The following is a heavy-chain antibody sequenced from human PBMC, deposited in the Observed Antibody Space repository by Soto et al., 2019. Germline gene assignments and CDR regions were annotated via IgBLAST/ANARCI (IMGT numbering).Heavy chain of an antibody. CDR2: ISYDGSNK. J-gene: IGHJ4*02. CDR1: GFTFSSYG. Sequence: GGSLRLSCAASGFTFSSYGMHWVRQAPGKGLEWVAVISYDGSNKYYADSVKGRFTISRDNSKNTLYLQMNSLRAEDTAVYYCAKEAHLGELPPLHWGQGTLVTVSS. V-gene: IGHV3-30*18. CDR3: AKEAHLGELPPLH. D-gene: IGHD3-16*01.